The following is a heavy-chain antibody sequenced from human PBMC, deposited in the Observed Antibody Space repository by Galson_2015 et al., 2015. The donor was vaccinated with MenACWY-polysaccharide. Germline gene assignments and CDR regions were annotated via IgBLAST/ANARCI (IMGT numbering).Heavy chain of an antibody. V-gene: IGHV3-23*01. D-gene: IGHD3-10*01. Sequence: SLRLSCAASGFSFGSSAMTWVRQAPGTGLEWVSLISSSGGSTYYAESVTGRFTISRDNFKNTLFLQMNSLRAGDTAIYYCAKVDGPGDFYGLDHWGQETPVLASS. J-gene: IGHJ4*02. CDR3: AKVDGPGDFYGLDH. CDR1: GFSFGSSA. CDR2: ISSSGGST.